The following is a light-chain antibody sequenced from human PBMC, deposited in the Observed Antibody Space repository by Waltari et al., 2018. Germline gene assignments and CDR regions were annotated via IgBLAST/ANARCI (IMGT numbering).Light chain of an antibody. J-gene: IGLJ2*01. CDR2: GNN. CDR3: QSCDSSLSGSV. V-gene: IGLV1-40*01. CDR1: SSSIGAGYD. Sequence: QSVLTQPPSVSGAPGQRVTISCTGSSSSIGAGYDVNWYQQLPETAPKLLIYGNNNRPSGAPVRFSAAKSSTSASLAIIGGKAEEEADYYCQSCDSSLSGSVFVGGTILTVL.